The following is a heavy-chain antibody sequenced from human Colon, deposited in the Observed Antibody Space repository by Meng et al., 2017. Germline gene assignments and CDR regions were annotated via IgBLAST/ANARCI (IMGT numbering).Heavy chain of an antibody. Sequence: QGQLVQSGVDVKKPGSSMKVSRKASGGTFRRFTMTWVRRAPGQGLEWMGEIIPILGAPNYAPKFQGRVTITADESTTSTYMELSSLTSEDTAVYYCAVQKDGYNYWYDNWGQGTLVTVSS. CDR2: IIPILGAP. J-gene: IGHJ4*02. V-gene: IGHV1-69*01. D-gene: IGHD5-24*01. CDR3: AVQKDGYNYWYDN. CDR1: GGTFRRFT.